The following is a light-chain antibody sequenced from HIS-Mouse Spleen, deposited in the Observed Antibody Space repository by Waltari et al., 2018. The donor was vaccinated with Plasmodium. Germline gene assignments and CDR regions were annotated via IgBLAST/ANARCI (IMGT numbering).Light chain of an antibody. Sequence: IVMKKSTATLSVTQGVRATFSCRASQSVSSNLAWYQQKPGQAPRLLIYGASTRATGIPARFSGSGSGTEFTLTISSLQSEDFAVYYCQKYNNWSFTFGPGTKVDIK. CDR1: QSVSSN. V-gene: IGKV3-15*01. CDR2: GAS. CDR3: QKYNNWSFT. J-gene: IGKJ3*01.